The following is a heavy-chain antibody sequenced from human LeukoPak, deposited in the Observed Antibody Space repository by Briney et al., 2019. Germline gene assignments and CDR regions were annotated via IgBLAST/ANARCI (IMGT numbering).Heavy chain of an antibody. CDR3: ARSGSYYYFDY. CDR1: GYTFTGYY. Sequence: GASVKVSCRASGYTFTGYYMHWVRQAPGQGLEWMGWINPNSGGTNYAQKFQGWVTMTRDASISTAYMELSRLRSDDTAVYYCARSGSYYYFDYWGQGTLVTVSS. J-gene: IGHJ4*02. CDR2: INPNSGGT. D-gene: IGHD1-26*01. V-gene: IGHV1-2*04.